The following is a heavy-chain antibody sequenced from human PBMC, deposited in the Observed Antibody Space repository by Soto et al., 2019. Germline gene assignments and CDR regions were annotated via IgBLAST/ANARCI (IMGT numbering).Heavy chain of an antibody. CDR1: GGSISSSSYY. J-gene: IGHJ4*02. V-gene: IGHV4-39*01. CDR2: IYYSGST. Sequence: QLLESGPGLVKPSETLSLTCTVSGGSISSSSYYWGWIRQPPGKGLEWIGSIYYSGSTYYNPSLKSRVTISVDTSKNQFSLKLSSVTAADTAVYYCAFRSGSYYNADYWGQGTLVTVSS. CDR3: AFRSGSYYNADY. D-gene: IGHD3-10*01.